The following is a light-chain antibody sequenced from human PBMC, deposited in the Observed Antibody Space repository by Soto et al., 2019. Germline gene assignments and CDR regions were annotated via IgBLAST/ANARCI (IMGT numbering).Light chain of an antibody. Sequence: EIVLTKSPGTLSLSPGERGTLSCRASQSVSSTFVAWYQQRPGQAPRLLIYAASIRSTGIPERFSGGGSGTGFTLTISGLEPEESAVYYCQHSGSSPHTFGQGTKLEIK. CDR2: AAS. CDR1: QSVSSTF. J-gene: IGKJ2*01. V-gene: IGKV3-20*01. CDR3: QHSGSSPHT.